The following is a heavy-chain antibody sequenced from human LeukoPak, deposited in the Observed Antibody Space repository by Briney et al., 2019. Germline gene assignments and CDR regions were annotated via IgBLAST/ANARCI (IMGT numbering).Heavy chain of an antibody. J-gene: IGHJ5*02. CDR3: ARVDSSSWYSGSNWFDP. D-gene: IGHD6-13*01. Sequence: GGSLRLSCAASGFTFSSYAMHWVRQAPGKGLEWVAVISYDGSNKYYADSVKGRFTISRDNSKNTLYLQMNSLRAEDTAVYYCARVDSSSWYSGSNWFDPWGQGTLVTVSS. V-gene: IGHV3-30-3*01. CDR2: ISYDGSNK. CDR1: GFTFSSYA.